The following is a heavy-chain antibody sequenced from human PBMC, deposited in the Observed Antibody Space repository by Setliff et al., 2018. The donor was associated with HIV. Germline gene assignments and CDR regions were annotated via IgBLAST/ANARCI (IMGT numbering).Heavy chain of an antibody. J-gene: IGHJ3*01. CDR1: GYSFTNYW. CDR3: ARQPSGFLNPKDSFDF. CDR2: IYPGDSDT. Sequence: GESLKISCKGFGYSFTNYWIGWVRQRPGKGLEWMGIIYPGDSDTKYSPSFQGQVSISADKSTSTAFLQWISLKASDTATYYCARQPSGFLNPKDSFDFWGQGTRVT. V-gene: IGHV5-51*01.